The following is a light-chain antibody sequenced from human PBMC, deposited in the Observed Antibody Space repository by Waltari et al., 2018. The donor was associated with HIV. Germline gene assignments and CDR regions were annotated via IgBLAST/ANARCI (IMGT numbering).Light chain of an antibody. J-gene: IGKJ2*03. Sequence: DIQMTQSPSTLSASVGDRVTITCRASQSINSWLAWYQQKPGKVPNLLIYKASSLESGVPSRFSGSGSGTEFTLTISSLQTDDFATYYCQQYNSYSYSFGQGTKLEIK. CDR3: QQYNSYSYS. V-gene: IGKV1-5*03. CDR2: KAS. CDR1: QSINSW.